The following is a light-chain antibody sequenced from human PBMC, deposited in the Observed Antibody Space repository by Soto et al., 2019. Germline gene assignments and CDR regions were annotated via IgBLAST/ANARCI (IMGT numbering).Light chain of an antibody. CDR3: QQHHAWPLS. CDR2: GAS. Sequence: EIVMTQSPATLSVSPGETATLSCRASQTLGNKLAWYQQKPGQAPRLLIYGASTRATGIPARFSGSGSGTEFSLTINSLQSEDFAIYYCQQHHAWPLSFGPGTKVDFK. J-gene: IGKJ3*01. CDR1: QTLGNK. V-gene: IGKV3D-15*01.